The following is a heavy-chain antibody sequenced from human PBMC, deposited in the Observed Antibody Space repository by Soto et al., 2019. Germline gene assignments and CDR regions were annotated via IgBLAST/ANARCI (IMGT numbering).Heavy chain of an antibody. J-gene: IGHJ1*01. CDR1: GGTFSSYA. CDR3: ASGHYYDSTGYYPAEYLQH. CDR2: IIPFFDTA. D-gene: IGHD3-22*01. V-gene: IGHV1-69*01. Sequence: QVQLVQSGGEVKKPGSSVKVSCKASGGTFSSYAISWVRQAPGQGLEWMAGIIPFFDTANYAPKFQGRVTISADESTSTAYMELNSLRFEDTAVYYCASGHYYDSTGYYPAEYLQHWGQGTLVTVSS.